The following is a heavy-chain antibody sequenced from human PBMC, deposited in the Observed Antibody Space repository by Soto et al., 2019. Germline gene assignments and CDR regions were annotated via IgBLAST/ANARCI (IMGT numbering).Heavy chain of an antibody. Sequence: SETLSLTCAVYGGSFSGYYWSWVRQPPGKGLEWIGEINHSGSTNYNPSLKSRVTISVDTSKNQFSLKLSSVTAADTAVYYCARGRGYSSSGHWFDPWGQGTLVTVSS. CDR1: GGSFSGYY. V-gene: IGHV4-34*01. J-gene: IGHJ5*02. CDR2: INHSGST. D-gene: IGHD6-6*01. CDR3: ARGRGYSSSGHWFDP.